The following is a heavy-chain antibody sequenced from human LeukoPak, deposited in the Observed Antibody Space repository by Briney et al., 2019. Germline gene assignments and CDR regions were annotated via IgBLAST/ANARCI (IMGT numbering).Heavy chain of an antibody. V-gene: IGHV4-34*01. D-gene: IGHD6-13*01. J-gene: IGHJ4*02. CDR3: ARVGAAGPLYYFDY. CDR1: GGSFSGYY. Sequence: SETLSLTCAVYGGSFSGYYWSWIRQPPGKGLEWIGEINHSGSTNYNPSLKSRVTISVDTSKNQFSLKLSSVTAADTAVYYCARVGAAGPLYYFDYWGQGTLVTVSS. CDR2: INHSGST.